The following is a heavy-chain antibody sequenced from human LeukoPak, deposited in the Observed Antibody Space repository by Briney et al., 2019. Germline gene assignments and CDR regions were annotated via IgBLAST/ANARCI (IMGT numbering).Heavy chain of an antibody. Sequence: ASVKVSCKASGYTFTSYDINWVRQATGQGLGWMGWMNPNSGNTGYAQKFQGRVTITRNTSISTAYMELSSLRSEDTAVYYCASLKNYYDSSGYLVTDAFDIWGQGTMVTVSS. D-gene: IGHD3-22*01. CDR3: ASLKNYYDSSGYLVTDAFDI. V-gene: IGHV1-8*03. J-gene: IGHJ3*02. CDR2: MNPNSGNT. CDR1: GYTFTSYD.